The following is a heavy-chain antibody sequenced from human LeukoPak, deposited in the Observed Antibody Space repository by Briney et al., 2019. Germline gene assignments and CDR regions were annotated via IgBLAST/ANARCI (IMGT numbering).Heavy chain of an antibody. CDR3: AGNYGDSPGTIDY. J-gene: IGHJ4*02. D-gene: IGHD4-17*01. CDR2: IYYSGST. Sequence: SETLSLTCTVSGGSISSYYWSWIRQPPGKGPEWIGYIYYSGSTNYNPSLKSRVTISVDTSKNQFSLKLSSVTAADTAVYYCAGNYGDSPGTIDYWGQGTLVTVSS. V-gene: IGHV4-59*08. CDR1: GGSISSYY.